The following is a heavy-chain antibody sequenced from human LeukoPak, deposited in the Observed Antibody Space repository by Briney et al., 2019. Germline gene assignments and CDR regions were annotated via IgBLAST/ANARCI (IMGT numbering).Heavy chain of an antibody. Sequence: SETLSLTCTVAGASISDSYWTWIRQVPGKGLEWIGHIYDSGNTNYNPSLKSRVTILADTSKSQFSLKLNSVTAADTAVYFCATRRGFELFFDLSGQGTRVTVSS. CDR2: IYDSGNT. CDR1: GASISDSY. D-gene: IGHD3-10*01. V-gene: IGHV4-59*01. J-gene: IGHJ4*02. CDR3: ATRRGFELFFDL.